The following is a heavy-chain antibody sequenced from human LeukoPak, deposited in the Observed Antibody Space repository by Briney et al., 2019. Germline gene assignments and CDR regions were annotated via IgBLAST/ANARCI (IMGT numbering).Heavy chain of an antibody. D-gene: IGHD3-3*01. J-gene: IGHJ3*02. CDR3: AKDITIFGVVIEDAFDI. Sequence: PGGSRRLSCAASGFTFSSYAMSWVRQAPGKGLEWVSAISGSGGSTYYADSVKGRFTISRDNSKNTLYLQMNSLRAEDAAVYYCAKDITIFGVVIEDAFDIWGQGTMVTVSS. CDR1: GFTFSSYA. V-gene: IGHV3-23*01. CDR2: ISGSGGST.